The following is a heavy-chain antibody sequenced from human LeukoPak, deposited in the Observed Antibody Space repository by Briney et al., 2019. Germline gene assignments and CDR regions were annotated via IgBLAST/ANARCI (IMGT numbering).Heavy chain of an antibody. V-gene: IGHV4-31*03. CDR1: GGSISSGGYY. CDR3: ARDSGSYYNFDY. CDR2: IYYSGST. J-gene: IGHJ4*02. D-gene: IGHD1-26*01. Sequence: SETLSLTCTVSGGSISSGGYYWSWIRQHPGKGLEWIGYIYYSGSTYYNPSLKSRVTISVDTSKNQFSLELSSVTAADTAVYYCARDSGSYYNFDYWGQGTLVTVSS.